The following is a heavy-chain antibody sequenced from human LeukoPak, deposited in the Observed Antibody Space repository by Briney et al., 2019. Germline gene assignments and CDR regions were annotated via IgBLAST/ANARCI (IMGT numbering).Heavy chain of an antibody. J-gene: IGHJ5*02. V-gene: IGHV4-39*07. CDR2: IYHSGST. D-gene: IGHD6-6*01. CDR1: GGSISSGSYY. CDR3: ARDSVPSLGKGKAARSVWFDP. Sequence: PSETLSLTCTVSGGSISSGSYYWGWIRQPPGKGLEWIGSIYHSGSTYYNPSLKSRVTISVDTSKNQFSLKLSSVTAADTAVYYCARDSVPSLGKGKAARSVWFDPWGQGTLVTVSS.